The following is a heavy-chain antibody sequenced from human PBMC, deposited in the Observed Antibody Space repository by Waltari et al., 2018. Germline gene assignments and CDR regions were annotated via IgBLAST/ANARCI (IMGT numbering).Heavy chain of an antibody. CDR3: ARDRDAFDI. CDR2: IYSGGST. V-gene: IGHV3-53*01. J-gene: IGHJ3*02. Sequence: EVHLVESGGGLIQPAGSLRLYCAVTVFTVSSKYRSWVRQAPGKGLEWVSVIYSGGSTYYADSVKGRFTISRDNSKNTLYLQMNSLRAEDTAVYYCARDRDAFDIWGQGTMVTVSS. CDR1: VFTVSSKY.